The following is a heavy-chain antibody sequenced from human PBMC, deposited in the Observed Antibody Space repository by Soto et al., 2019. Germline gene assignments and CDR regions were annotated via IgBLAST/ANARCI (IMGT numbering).Heavy chain of an antibody. D-gene: IGHD2-8*01. Sequence: GGSLRLSCAASGFTLSDYYMSWIRQAPGKGLEWVSYIGPSSSYTNYADSVKGRFTISRDNTKNSLYLQMNSLRAEDTAVYYCARVVRLMLYSDYWGQGTLVTV. CDR2: IGPSSSYT. V-gene: IGHV3-11*06. CDR3: ARVVRLMLYSDY. CDR1: GFTLSDYY. J-gene: IGHJ4*02.